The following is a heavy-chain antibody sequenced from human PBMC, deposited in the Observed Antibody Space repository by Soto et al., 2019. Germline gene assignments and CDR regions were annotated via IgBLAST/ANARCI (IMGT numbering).Heavy chain of an antibody. CDR2: LQTAGSHP. V-gene: IGHV3-74*01. D-gene: IGHD2-21*02. CDR3: ARGGDPDY. J-gene: IGHJ4*02. CDR1: GFTFDYYW. Sequence: VQLVESGVGLVQPGGSLRLSCVASGFTFDYYWMHWVRPAPGEGLMWVSRLQTAGSHPDYADSVKGRFTISRDNAKNTLYLQMNNLRAEETAVYYCARGGDPDYWGQGTLVTVSS.